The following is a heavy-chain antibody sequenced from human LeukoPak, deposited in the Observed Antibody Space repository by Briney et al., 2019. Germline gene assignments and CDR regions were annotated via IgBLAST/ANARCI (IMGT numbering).Heavy chain of an antibody. CDR2: IRSKANSYAT. CDR1: GFTFSGSA. Sequence: GGSLKLSCAASGFTFSGSAMHWVRQASGKGLEWVGRIRSKANSYATAYAASVKGRFTISRDDSKNTAYLQMNSLKTEDTAVYYCTRDYGDLLGDYWGQGTLVTVSS. J-gene: IGHJ4*02. D-gene: IGHD4-17*01. CDR3: TRDYGDLLGDY. V-gene: IGHV3-73*01.